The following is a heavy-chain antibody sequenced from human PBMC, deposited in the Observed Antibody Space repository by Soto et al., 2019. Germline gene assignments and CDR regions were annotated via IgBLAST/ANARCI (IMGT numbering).Heavy chain of an antibody. CDR3: ARVRNYDILTGYYVRGIYYFDY. CDR2: IYYSGST. J-gene: IGHJ4*02. V-gene: IGHV4-59*01. CDR1: GGSISSYY. Sequence: SETLSLTCTVSGGSISSYYWSWIRQPPGKGLEWIGYIYYSGSTNYNPSLKSRVTISVDTSKNQFSLKLSSVTAADTAVYYCARVRNYDILTGYYVRGIYYFDYWGQGTLVTVSS. D-gene: IGHD3-9*01.